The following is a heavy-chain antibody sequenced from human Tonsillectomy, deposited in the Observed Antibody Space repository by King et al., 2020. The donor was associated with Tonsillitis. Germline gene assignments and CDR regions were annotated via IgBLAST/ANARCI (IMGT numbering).Heavy chain of an antibody. CDR2: ISLDGGST. V-gene: IGHV3-64D*06. CDR3: VNGAGTLTQPYYLDA. D-gene: IGHD1-14*01. CDR1: GFTFRKYA. J-gene: IGHJ6*03. Sequence: VQLVESGGRLVQPGGSLRLSCSASGFTFRKYAMHWVRQAPGKGPEYVSSISLDGGSTFYADSVKGRFTISRDNFKSTLYLQMSSLRPDDTAVYHCVNGAGTLTQPYYLDAWGKGTTVTVSS.